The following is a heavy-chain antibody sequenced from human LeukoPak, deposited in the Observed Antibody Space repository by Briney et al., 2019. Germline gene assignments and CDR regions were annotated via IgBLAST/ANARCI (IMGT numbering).Heavy chain of an antibody. CDR3: ARDSGSYSDAFDI. V-gene: IGHV3-74*01. CDR2: INSDGSST. D-gene: IGHD1-26*01. J-gene: IGHJ3*02. CDR1: GFTFSSYW. Sequence: PGGSLRLSCAASGFTFSSYWMHWVRQAPGKGLVWVSRINSDGSSTSYADSVKGRFTISRDNAKNTLYLQMNSLRVEDTAVYYCARDSGSYSDAFDIWGQGTMVTVSS.